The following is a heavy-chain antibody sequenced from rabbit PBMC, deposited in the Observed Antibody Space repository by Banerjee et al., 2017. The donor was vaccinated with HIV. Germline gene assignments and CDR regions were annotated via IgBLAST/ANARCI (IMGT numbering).Heavy chain of an antibody. J-gene: IGHJ4*01. V-gene: IGHV1S45*01. CDR2: IDDGGSGRT. CDR3: ARTGIGLSFNL. D-gene: IGHD7-1*01. CDR1: GIDFSSYYY. Sequence: QQQLEESGGGLVKPGGTLTLTCKASGIDFSSYYYMCWVRQAPGKGLEWIACIDDGGSGRTYYASWAKGRFTVSKTSSTMVTLQMTSLTAADTATYFCARTGIGLSFNLWGPGTLVTDS.